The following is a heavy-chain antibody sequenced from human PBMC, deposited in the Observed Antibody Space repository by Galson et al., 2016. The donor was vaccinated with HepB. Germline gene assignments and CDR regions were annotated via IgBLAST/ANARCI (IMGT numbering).Heavy chain of an antibody. D-gene: IGHD2/OR15-2a*01. CDR1: GFIFSNDA. J-gene: IGHJ5*01. V-gene: IGHV3-23*01. CDR2: ISGGGGDR. CDR3: AKEADCNRWVGVDWFDS. Sequence: SLRLSCAGSGFIFSNDAMSWVRQAPGKGLEWVSGISGGGGDRYYADSVKGRFTISRDNSKKTLYLQMNNLRAEDTALYYCAKEADCNRWVGVDWFDSWGPGTLVTASS.